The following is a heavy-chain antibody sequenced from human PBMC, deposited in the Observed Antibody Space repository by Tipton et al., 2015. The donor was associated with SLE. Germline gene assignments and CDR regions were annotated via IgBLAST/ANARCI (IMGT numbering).Heavy chain of an antibody. Sequence: TLSLTCAVYGGSFSGYYWRWIRQPPGKGLEWIGEINHSGSTTYNPSLKSRITISVDTSKNQFSLRLSSVTAADTAVYYCARGRPRATQAWGGYYYYMDVWGKGTTVTVSS. V-gene: IGHV4-34*01. CDR3: ARGRPRATQAWGGYYYYMDV. CDR1: GGSFSGYY. CDR2: INHSGST. D-gene: IGHD3-16*01. J-gene: IGHJ6*03.